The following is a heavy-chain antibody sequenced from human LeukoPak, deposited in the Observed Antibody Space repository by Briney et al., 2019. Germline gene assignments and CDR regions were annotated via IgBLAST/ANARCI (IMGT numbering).Heavy chain of an antibody. Sequence: SETLSRTCTVSGGSISSYYWSWIRQPPGKGLEWIGYIYYSGTTNYNPSLKSRVTISVDTSKNQFSLKLSSVTAADTAVYYCARGGYGDYLRAFDIWGQGTMVTVSS. CDR1: GGSISSYY. D-gene: IGHD4-17*01. CDR3: ARGGYGDYLRAFDI. J-gene: IGHJ3*02. CDR2: IYYSGTT. V-gene: IGHV4-59*12.